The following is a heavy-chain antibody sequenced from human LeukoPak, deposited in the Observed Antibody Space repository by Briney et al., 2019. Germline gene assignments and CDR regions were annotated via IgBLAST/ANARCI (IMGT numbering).Heavy chain of an antibody. CDR1: GYTFTGYY. CDR3: AREPTYSGSYYYYYMDV. CDR2: INPNSGGT. V-gene: IGHV1-2*06. J-gene: IGHJ6*03. D-gene: IGHD1-26*01. Sequence: GASVKVSCKAPGYTFTGYYMHWVRQAPGQGLEWMGRINPNSGGTNYAQKFQGRVTMTRDTSISTAYMELSRLRSDDTAVYYCAREPTYSGSYYYYYMDVWGKGTTVTVSS.